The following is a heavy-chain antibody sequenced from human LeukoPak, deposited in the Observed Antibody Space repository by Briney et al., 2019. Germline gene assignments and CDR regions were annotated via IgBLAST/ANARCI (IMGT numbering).Heavy chain of an antibody. CDR2: ISGSGGST. Sequence: HPGGSLRLSCAASGFTFSSYAMSWVRQAPGKGLEWVSAISGSGGSTYYADSVKGRFTISRDNSKNTLYLQMNSLRAEDTAVYYCAKDWVNYYDSSGSGYFDYWGQGTLVTVSS. CDR1: GFTFSSYA. D-gene: IGHD3-22*01. CDR3: AKDWVNYYDSSGSGYFDY. J-gene: IGHJ4*02. V-gene: IGHV3-23*01.